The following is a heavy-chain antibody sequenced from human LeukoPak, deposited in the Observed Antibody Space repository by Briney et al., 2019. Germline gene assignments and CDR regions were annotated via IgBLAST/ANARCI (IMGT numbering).Heavy chain of an antibody. Sequence: ASVKVSCKVVAYDFTGYYIHWVRQAPGQGPEWMGRLNPNTGHAVYAFKFQGRVTITRDTSSNTAYMEVTRLTSDNTALYYCAKDRDGADRIVLWGQGTLVTVSS. CDR3: AKDRDGADRIVL. CDR2: LNPNTGHA. D-gene: IGHD5-24*01. CDR1: AYDFTGYY. J-gene: IGHJ4*02. V-gene: IGHV1-2*06.